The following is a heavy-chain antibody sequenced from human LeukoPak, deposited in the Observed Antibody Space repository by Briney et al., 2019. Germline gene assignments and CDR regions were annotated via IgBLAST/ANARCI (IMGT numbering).Heavy chain of an antibody. J-gene: IGHJ4*02. D-gene: IGHD3-9*01. Sequence: GASVKVSCKASGYTFTSYGISWVRQAPGQGLEWMGWISAYNGNTNYAQKLQGRVTMTTDTSTNTAYMELRSLRSDDTAVYYCARDGLRYFDWLLSSRGENYFDYWGQGTLVTVSS. V-gene: IGHV1-18*01. CDR2: ISAYNGNT. CDR3: ARDGLRYFDWLLSSRGENYFDY. CDR1: GYTFTSYG.